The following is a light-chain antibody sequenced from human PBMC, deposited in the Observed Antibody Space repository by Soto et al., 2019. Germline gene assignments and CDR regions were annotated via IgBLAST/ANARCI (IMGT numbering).Light chain of an antibody. V-gene: IGKV3-20*01. Sequence: EIVLTQSPATLSLSPGERATLSCRASQSVRSYLAWYQQKPGQAPRLLIYEVSTRATYIPARFSGSGSGTDFTLTISRLEPEDFAVYYCQQYGSSGTFGQGTKVDNK. CDR3: QQYGSSGT. J-gene: IGKJ1*01. CDR1: QSVRSY. CDR2: EVS.